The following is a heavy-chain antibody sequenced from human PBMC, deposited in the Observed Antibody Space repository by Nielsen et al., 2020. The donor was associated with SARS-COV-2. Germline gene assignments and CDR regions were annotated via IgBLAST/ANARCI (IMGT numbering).Heavy chain of an antibody. CDR1: GFTFSSYS. V-gene: IGHV3-21*01. J-gene: IGHJ4*02. D-gene: IGHD5-18*01. CDR3: ATPRGYSYGPFDY. Sequence: GGSLRLSCAASGFTFSSYSMNWVRQAPGKGLEWVSSISSSSSYIYYADSVKGRFNISRDNAKNSLYLQMNSLRAEDTAVYYCATPRGYSYGPFDYWGQGTLVTVSS. CDR2: ISSSSSYI.